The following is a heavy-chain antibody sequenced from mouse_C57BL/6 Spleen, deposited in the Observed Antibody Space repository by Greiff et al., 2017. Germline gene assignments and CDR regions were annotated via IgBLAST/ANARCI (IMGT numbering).Heavy chain of an antibody. CDR2: ISDGGSYT. V-gene: IGHV5-4*01. CDR1: GFTFSSYA. J-gene: IGHJ3*01. D-gene: IGHD3-2*02. Sequence: DVMLVESGGGLVKPGGSLKLSCAASGFTFSSYAMSWVRQTPEKRLEWVATISDGGSYTYYPDNVKGRFTISRDNAKNNLYLQMRHLKSEDTAMYYCARDLDSSGYWFAYWGQGTLVTVSA. CDR3: ARDLDSSGYWFAY.